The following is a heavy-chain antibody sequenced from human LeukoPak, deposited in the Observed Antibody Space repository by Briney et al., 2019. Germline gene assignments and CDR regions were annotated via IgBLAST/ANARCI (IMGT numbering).Heavy chain of an antibody. CDR3: ARVDCSGGCCYAFDI. D-gene: IGHD2-15*01. Sequence: SETLSLTCTVSGGSVSSYFWSWIRQPPGKGLEWIGYVYYSGSTNYNPSLKSRVTISVDTSKNQFSLKLSSVTAADTAVYYCARVDCSGGCCYAFDIWGQGTMVTVSS. CDR2: VYYSGST. V-gene: IGHV4-59*02. J-gene: IGHJ3*02. CDR1: GGSVSSYF.